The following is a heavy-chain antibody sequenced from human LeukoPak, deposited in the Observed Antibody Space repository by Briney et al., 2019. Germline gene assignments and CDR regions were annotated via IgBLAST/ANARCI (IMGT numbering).Heavy chain of an antibody. CDR3: AKAQLGINSPPDY. CDR1: GFTFSTYA. Sequence: SGGSLRLSCAASGFTFSTYAMSWVRQAPGKGLEWVSVISGGGGSTYYADSVKGRFTISRDNSKNTLYQQMNSLRAEDTAVYYCAKAQLGINSPPDYWGQGTLVTVSS. V-gene: IGHV3-23*01. CDR2: ISGGGGST. J-gene: IGHJ4*02. D-gene: IGHD7-27*01.